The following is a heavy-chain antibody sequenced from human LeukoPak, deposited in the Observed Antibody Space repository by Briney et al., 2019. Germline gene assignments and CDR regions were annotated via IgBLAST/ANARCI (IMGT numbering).Heavy chain of an antibody. V-gene: IGHV3-23*01. CDR1: GFTYSSYS. Sequence: GGSLRLSCAASGFTYSSYSMSWVRQAPGKGLEWVSSISGDGAGTYYAGSVKGRFIMSRDNSKNTVFLQMNSLRAEDTAVYYCAKVADSGGIQHWGQGTLVTVSS. J-gene: IGHJ1*01. CDR2: ISGDGAGT. CDR3: AKVADSGGIQH. D-gene: IGHD2-15*01.